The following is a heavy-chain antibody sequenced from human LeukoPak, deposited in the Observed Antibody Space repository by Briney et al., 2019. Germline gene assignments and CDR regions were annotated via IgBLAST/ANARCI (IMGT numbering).Heavy chain of an antibody. CDR2: IKQDGSEK. D-gene: IGHD3-3*01. Sequence: GGSLRLSCAASGFTFSSYWMSWVRQAPGKGLEWVANIKQDGSEKYYVDSVKGRFTISRDNAKNSLYLQMNSLRAEDTAVYYCARGGSYYDFWSGYYPLDYWGQGILVTVSS. V-gene: IGHV3-7*03. J-gene: IGHJ4*02. CDR3: ARGGSYYDFWSGYYPLDY. CDR1: GFTFSSYW.